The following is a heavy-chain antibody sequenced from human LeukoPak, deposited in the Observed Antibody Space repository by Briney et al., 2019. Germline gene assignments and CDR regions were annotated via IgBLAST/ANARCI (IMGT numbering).Heavy chain of an antibody. D-gene: IGHD3-10*01. J-gene: IGHJ6*02. CDR3: ARGYYYGSGSSLEYYYGMDV. Sequence: ASVKVSCKASGYTFTSYGISWVRQAPGQGLEWMGWTSAYNGNTNYAQKLQGRVTMTTDTSTSTAYMELRSLRSDDTAVYYCARGYYYGSGSSLEYYYGMDVWGQGTTVTVSS. V-gene: IGHV1-18*01. CDR1: GYTFTSYG. CDR2: TSAYNGNT.